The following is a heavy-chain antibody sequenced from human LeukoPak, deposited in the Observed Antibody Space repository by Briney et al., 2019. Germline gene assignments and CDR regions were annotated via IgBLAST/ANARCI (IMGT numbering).Heavy chain of an antibody. Sequence: PGGSLRLSCAASGFTFSSYGMHWVRQAPDKGLEWVAVIWYDGSNKYYADSVKGRFTISRDNSKNTLYLQMNSLRAEDTAVYYCARLGDAFDIWGQGTMVTVSS. CDR3: ARLGDAFDI. CDR1: GFTFSSYG. J-gene: IGHJ3*02. V-gene: IGHV3-33*01. CDR2: IWYDGSNK. D-gene: IGHD1-26*01.